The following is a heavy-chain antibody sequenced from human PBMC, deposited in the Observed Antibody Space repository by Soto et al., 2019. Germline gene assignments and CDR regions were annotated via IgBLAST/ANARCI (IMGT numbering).Heavy chain of an antibody. Sequence: QVQLQESGPGLVKPSGTLSLTCAVSGGSISSSNWWSWVRQPPGMRLEWIGETHHSGTTNYNPSLKSRVTISVDKSKNQFSLKLSSVTAADTALYYGAREGSGSSFCDYWGQGTLVTVSS. D-gene: IGHD3-10*01. CDR3: AREGSGSSFCDY. J-gene: IGHJ4*02. CDR1: GGSISSSNW. V-gene: IGHV4-4*02. CDR2: THHSGTT.